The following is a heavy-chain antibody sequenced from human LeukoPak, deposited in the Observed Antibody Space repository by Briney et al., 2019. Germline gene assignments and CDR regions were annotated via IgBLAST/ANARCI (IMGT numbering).Heavy chain of an antibody. CDR1: GVSISSGGYS. V-gene: IGHV4-30-2*01. J-gene: IGHJ3*02. Sequence: PSETLSLTCAVSGVSISSGGYSWSWIRQPPGKGLEWIGYIYHSGSTYYNPSLKSRVTISVDRSKNQFSLKLSSVTAADTAVYYCARQNDYGDYSLDRYAFDIWGRGTMVTVSS. D-gene: IGHD4-17*01. CDR2: IYHSGST. CDR3: ARQNDYGDYSLDRYAFDI.